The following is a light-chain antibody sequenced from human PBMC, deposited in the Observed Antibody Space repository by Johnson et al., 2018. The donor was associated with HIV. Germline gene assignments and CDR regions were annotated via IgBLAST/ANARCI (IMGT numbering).Light chain of an antibody. CDR1: SSNIGNNY. J-gene: IGLJ1*01. CDR3: GTWDSSLSASYV. V-gene: IGLV1-51*02. CDR2: ENN. Sequence: QAVLTQPPSVSAAPGQKVTISCSGSSSNIGNNYVSWYQQLPGTAPKLFIYENNKRPSGIPDRFSGSKSGTSATLGITGLQTGDEADYYCGTWDSSLSASYVFGTGTKVTVL.